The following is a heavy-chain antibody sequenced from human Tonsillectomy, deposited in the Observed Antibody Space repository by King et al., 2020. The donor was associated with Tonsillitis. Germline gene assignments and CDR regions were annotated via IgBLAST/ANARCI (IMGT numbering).Heavy chain of an antibody. J-gene: IGHJ5*02. CDR2: INTNTGNP. CDR3: AREGAYYDILTGYSMTANWFDP. D-gene: IGHD3-9*01. Sequence: HVQLVESGSELKKPGASVKVSCKASGYTLTNYPMNWVRQAPGQGLEWMGWINTNTGNPTYAQGFTGRFVFSLDTSVSTAYLQISSLKAEDTAVYYCAREGAYYDILTGYSMTANWFDPWGQGTLVTVSS. CDR1: GYTLTNYP. V-gene: IGHV7-4-1*02.